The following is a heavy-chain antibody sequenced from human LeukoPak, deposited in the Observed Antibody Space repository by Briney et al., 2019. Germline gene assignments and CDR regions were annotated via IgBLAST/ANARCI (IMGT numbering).Heavy chain of an antibody. Sequence: GGSLRLSCAASGFTFSIYWMSWVRQAPGKGLEWVANIKQDGSEKHYVDSVKGRFTISRDNAKNSLYLQMNSLRAEETAVYYCARAAGVAAATWGQGTLVTVSS. CDR2: IKQDGSEK. J-gene: IGHJ5*02. V-gene: IGHV3-7*01. D-gene: IGHD6-13*01. CDR3: ARAAGVAAAT. CDR1: GFTFSIYW.